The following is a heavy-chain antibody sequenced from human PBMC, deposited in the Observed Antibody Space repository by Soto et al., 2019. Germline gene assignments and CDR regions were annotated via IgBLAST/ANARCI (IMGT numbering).Heavy chain of an antibody. CDR3: AREVALRFDP. V-gene: IGHV4-39*02. D-gene: IGHD2-15*01. CDR1: GGSISSRSYF. CDR2: FYSGST. Sequence: PSETLSLTCTVSGGSISSRSYFWGWIRQSPGKGLEWIGNFYSGSTFYNPSLKSRVTISVDTSKNQFSLKLSSVTAADTAVYYCAREVALRFDPWGQGTLVTVS. J-gene: IGHJ5*02.